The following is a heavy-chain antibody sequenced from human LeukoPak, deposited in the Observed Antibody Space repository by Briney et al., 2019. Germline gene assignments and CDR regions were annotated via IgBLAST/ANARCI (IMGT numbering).Heavy chain of an antibody. CDR2: INHSGST. V-gene: IGHV4-34*01. Sequence: SETLSLTCAVYGGSFSGYYWSWIRQPPGKGLEGIGEINHSGSTNYNPSLKSRVTISVDTSKNQFSLKLSSVTAADTAVYYCARVGGYDSSGYAHWGQGTLVTVSS. D-gene: IGHD3-22*01. CDR3: ARVGGYDSSGYAH. J-gene: IGHJ4*02. CDR1: GGSFSGYY.